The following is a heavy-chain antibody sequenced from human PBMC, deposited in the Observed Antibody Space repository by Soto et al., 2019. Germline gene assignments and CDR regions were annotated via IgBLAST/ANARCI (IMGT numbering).Heavy chain of an antibody. CDR1: GFTFTSSA. CDR3: AADATAWQQLVPSDY. V-gene: IGHV1-58*01. D-gene: IGHD6-13*01. J-gene: IGHJ4*02. CDR2: IAVGSGYT. Sequence: ASVKVSCKASGFTFTSSAFQWVRQARGQRLEWIGWIAVGSGYTNYAQRFQDRVTLTRDMSTATTYMELSRLTSEDTAIYYCAADATAWQQLVPSDYWGQGTLVTVSS.